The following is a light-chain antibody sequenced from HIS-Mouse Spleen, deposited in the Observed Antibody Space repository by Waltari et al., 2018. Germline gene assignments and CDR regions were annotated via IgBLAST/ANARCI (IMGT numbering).Light chain of an antibody. Sequence: QSALTQPRSVSGSPGQSVTISCTGTSSDVGGYNYVSWYQQHPGKAPNLMIYEVSKRPSGVPDRFSGSKSGNTASLTVSGLQAEDEADYYCSSYAGSNNLNVFGTGTKVTVL. CDR1: SSDVGGYNY. CDR3: SSYAGSNNLNV. CDR2: EVS. J-gene: IGLJ1*01. V-gene: IGLV2-8*01.